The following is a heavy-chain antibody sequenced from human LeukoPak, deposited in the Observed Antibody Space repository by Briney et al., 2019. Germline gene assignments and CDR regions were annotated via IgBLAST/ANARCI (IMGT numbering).Heavy chain of an antibody. V-gene: IGHV3-30-3*01. CDR3: ARDYDFWSGYYPLDY. Sequence: PGGSLRLSCAASGFTFSNYAMSWVRQAPGKGLEWVAVISYDGSNKYYADSVKGRFTISRDNSKNTLYLQMNSLRAEDTAVYYCARDYDFWSGYYPLDYWGQGTLVTVSS. CDR2: ISYDGSNK. J-gene: IGHJ4*02. D-gene: IGHD3-3*01. CDR1: GFTFSNYA.